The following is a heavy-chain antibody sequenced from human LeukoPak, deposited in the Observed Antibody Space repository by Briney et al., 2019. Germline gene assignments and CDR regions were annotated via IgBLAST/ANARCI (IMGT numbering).Heavy chain of an antibody. Sequence: KSSETLSLTCTVSGGSISNYYWSWIRQPPGKGLEWIGYIYYSGTTNYNPSLKSRVTISVDTSKNQFSLKLSSVTAADTAVYYYARAISTYYFDSWGQGTLVTVSS. D-gene: IGHD2-21*01. J-gene: IGHJ4*02. CDR2: IYYSGTT. CDR3: ARAISTYYFDS. CDR1: GGSISNYY. V-gene: IGHV4-59*12.